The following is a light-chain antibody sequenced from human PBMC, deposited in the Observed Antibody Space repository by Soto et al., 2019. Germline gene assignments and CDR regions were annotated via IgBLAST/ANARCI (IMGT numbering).Light chain of an antibody. Sequence: QLVLTQSSSASASLGASVKLTCTLNRGHSSYAIAWHQQQPEKGPRYLMKVNSDGSHNKGDGIPDRFSGSSSGAERYLTISSLQSEDEADYYCQTWGTGINVVFGGGTKLTVL. V-gene: IGLV4-69*02. CDR1: RGHSSYA. CDR3: QTWGTGINVV. J-gene: IGLJ2*01. CDR2: VNSDGSH.